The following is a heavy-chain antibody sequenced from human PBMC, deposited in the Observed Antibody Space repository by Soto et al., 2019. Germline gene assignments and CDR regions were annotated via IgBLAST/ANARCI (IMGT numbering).Heavy chain of an antibody. CDR1: GFTFSSSA. CDR3: ARDQRWHDLVWWFDP. J-gene: IGHJ5*02. V-gene: IGHV1-58*01. CDR2: MNVGSGNT. Sequence: GASVKVSCKTSGFTFSSSAVHWVRQARGHRLQWIGWMNVGSGNTDYAQKLQDRVTITRDMSTSTVYMELTSLTSEDTAVYYCARDQRWHDLVWWFDPWRQGTLVTVSS. D-gene: IGHD1-1*01.